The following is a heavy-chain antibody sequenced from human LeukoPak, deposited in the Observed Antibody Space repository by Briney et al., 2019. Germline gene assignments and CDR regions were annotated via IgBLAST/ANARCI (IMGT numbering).Heavy chain of an antibody. CDR3: ARDWGGRKRSNDY. CDR1: GFTFSRYS. D-gene: IGHD3-16*01. J-gene: IGHJ4*02. CDR2: ISSSSSTI. V-gene: IGHV3-48*01. Sequence: GGSLRLSCAASGFTFSRYSMTWVRQAPGKGLEWVSYISSSSSTIYYADSVKGRFTISRDNAKNSLYLQMNSLRAEDTAVYYCARDWGGRKRSNDYWGQGTLVTVSS.